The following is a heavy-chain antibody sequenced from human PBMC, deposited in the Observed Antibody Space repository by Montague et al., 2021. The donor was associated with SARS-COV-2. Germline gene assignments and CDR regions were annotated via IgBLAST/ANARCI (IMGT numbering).Heavy chain of an antibody. D-gene: IGHD3-10*01. Sequence: SETLSLTCTVSGGSISSGDYYWSWIRHHPGKGLEWIGNIYYYGSVSYNPSLKSRLSISLDTSKNQLSLTLTSVTAADTATYYCARQITMVREPFDSWGQGTLVLVSS. J-gene: IGHJ4*02. CDR2: IYYYGSV. CDR1: GGSISSGDYY. CDR3: ARQITMVREPFDS. V-gene: IGHV4-61*08.